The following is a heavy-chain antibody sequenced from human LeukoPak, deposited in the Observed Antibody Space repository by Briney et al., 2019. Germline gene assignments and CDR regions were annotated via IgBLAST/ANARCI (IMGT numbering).Heavy chain of an antibody. Sequence: ASVKVSCKASGYPFSDSYLHWVRQAPGQGLEWMGWISCKSGGTSYAQKFQGRVTMTRDTSITTAYMDLSRLTSDDTAIYYCARDYFDVAFDPWGQGTLVTVSA. V-gene: IGHV1-2*02. J-gene: IGHJ5*02. CDR3: ARDYFDVAFDP. D-gene: IGHD2/OR15-2a*01. CDR1: GYPFSDSY. CDR2: ISCKSGGT.